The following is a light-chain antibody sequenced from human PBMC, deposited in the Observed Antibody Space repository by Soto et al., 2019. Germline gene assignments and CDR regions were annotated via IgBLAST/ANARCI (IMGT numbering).Light chain of an antibody. CDR1: QSVLYGSNSKNY. CDR2: WAS. V-gene: IGKV4-1*01. J-gene: IGKJ1*01. Sequence: DIVMTQSPDSLAVSLGERATINCKSSQSVLYGSNSKNYLAWYQQKPGQSPNLLIYWASTRESGVPERFSGSGSGTDFTLTISSLQAEDVAVYYCQQYYSLPWTFGQGTRVEIK. CDR3: QQYYSLPWT.